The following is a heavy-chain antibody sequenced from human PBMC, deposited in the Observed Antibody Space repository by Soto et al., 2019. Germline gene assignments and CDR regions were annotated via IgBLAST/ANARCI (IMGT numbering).Heavy chain of an antibody. Sequence: GVSLRLSCAASGFTFSSYAMRWIRQAPGKGLEWVAVISYDGSNKYYADSVKGRFTISRDNSKTTLYLQMNSLRAEDTAVYYYARDPPTVVTLVGDAFDIWGQGTMVTVSS. D-gene: IGHD4-17*01. J-gene: IGHJ3*02. CDR3: ARDPPTVVTLVGDAFDI. V-gene: IGHV3-30-3*01. CDR1: GFTFSSYA. CDR2: ISYDGSNK.